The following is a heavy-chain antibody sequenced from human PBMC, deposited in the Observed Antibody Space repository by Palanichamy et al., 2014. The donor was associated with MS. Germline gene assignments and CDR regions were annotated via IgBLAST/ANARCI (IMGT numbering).Heavy chain of an antibody. D-gene: IGHD4-17*01. Sequence: EVQPLESGGGLVQPGGSLRLSCAASGFTFNKYAMSWVRQAPGKGLEWVSAVSGSGGSTFYADSVKGRFTISRDNSKNTLYLQMNSLRAEDTAVYYCARAGRDYGDYSVDYWGRGTLVTVSS. CDR1: GFTFNKYA. CDR3: ARAGRDYGDYSVDY. CDR2: VSGSGGST. V-gene: IGHV3-23*01. J-gene: IGHJ4*02.